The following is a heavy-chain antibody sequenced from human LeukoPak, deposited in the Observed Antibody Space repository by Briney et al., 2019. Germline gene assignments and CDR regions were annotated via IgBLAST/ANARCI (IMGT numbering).Heavy chain of an antibody. Sequence: ASVKVSCKASGYTFTSYGISWVRQAPGQGLEWMGWISAYNGNTNYAQKLQGRVTMTTDTSTSTAYMELRSLRSDDTAVYYCARVNFWSIAAPPDYYYYYMDVWGKGTTVTISS. CDR2: ISAYNGNT. V-gene: IGHV1-18*01. CDR3: ARVNFWSIAAPPDYYYYYMDV. J-gene: IGHJ6*03. CDR1: GYTFTSYG. D-gene: IGHD6-6*01.